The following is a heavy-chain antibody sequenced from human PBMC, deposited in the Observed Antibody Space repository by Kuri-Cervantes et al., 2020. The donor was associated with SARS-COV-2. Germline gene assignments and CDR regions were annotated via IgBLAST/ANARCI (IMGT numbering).Heavy chain of an antibody. D-gene: IGHD3-22*01. CDR1: GGSISSYY. Sequence: ESLKISCTVSGGSISSYYWRWLRQPPGKGLEWIGYIYYSGSTNYNPSLKSRVTISVDTSKNQFSLKLSSVTAADTAVYYCARATMIVVVNGEAFDIWGQGTMVTVSS. CDR2: IYYSGST. CDR3: ARATMIVVVNGEAFDI. J-gene: IGHJ3*02. V-gene: IGHV4-59*01.